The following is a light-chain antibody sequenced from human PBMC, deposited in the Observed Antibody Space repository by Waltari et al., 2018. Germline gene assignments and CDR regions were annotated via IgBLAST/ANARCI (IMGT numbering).Light chain of an antibody. V-gene: IGLV2-8*01. CDR1: SSAVGGFDS. CDR3: SSFAGSSQML. CDR2: EVS. Sequence: QSALTQPPSASGSPGQSVTISCTGTSSAVGGFDSVSWYQQPPGKVPRLMIYEVSKRPSGVPDRFSGSKSGNTASLTVSGLQVEDEADYYCSSFAGSSQMLFGGGTKLTVL. J-gene: IGLJ2*01.